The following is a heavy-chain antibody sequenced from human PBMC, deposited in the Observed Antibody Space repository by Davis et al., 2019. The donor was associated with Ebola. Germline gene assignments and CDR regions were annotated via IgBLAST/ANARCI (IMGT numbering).Heavy chain of an antibody. J-gene: IGHJ4*02. CDR1: GFTLSAYS. D-gene: IGHD1-26*01. V-gene: IGHV3-30*09. CDR2: ISSDGRNK. Sequence: GESLKISCAASGFTLSAYSMHWVRQAPGKGLEWVAAISSDGRNKHYADSVRGRVVISRDTSKDTLYLPMSGLRAEDTAVYYCARGREDYLDYWGQGTLVTVSS. CDR3: ARGREDYLDY.